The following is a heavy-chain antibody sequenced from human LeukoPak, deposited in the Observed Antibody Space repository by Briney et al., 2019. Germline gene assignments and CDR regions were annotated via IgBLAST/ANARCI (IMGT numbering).Heavy chain of an antibody. D-gene: IGHD3-10*01. Sequence: GGSLRLSCAASGFTFSSYTMHWVRQAPGKGLEGVAVISYDGSNKYYADSVKGRFTISRDNSKNTLYLQMNSLRAEDTAVYYCARPSGLEYYFDYWGQGTLVTVSS. CDR1: GFTFSSYT. V-gene: IGHV3-30*04. J-gene: IGHJ4*02. CDR3: ARPSGLEYYFDY. CDR2: ISYDGSNK.